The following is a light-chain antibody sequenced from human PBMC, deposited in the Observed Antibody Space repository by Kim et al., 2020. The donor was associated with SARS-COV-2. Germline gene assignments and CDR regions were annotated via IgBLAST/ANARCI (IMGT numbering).Light chain of an antibody. V-gene: IGKV1-5*03. J-gene: IGKJ1*01. CDR2: DAT. Sequence: GDRVTITCRASQTVFTWLAWYQQRPGKAPNLLISDATTLESGVPSRFSGSGSGTEFTLTISSLQPDDFAIYYCQQYNFDFGTFGQWTKVDIK. CDR3: QQYNFDFGT. CDR1: QTVFTW.